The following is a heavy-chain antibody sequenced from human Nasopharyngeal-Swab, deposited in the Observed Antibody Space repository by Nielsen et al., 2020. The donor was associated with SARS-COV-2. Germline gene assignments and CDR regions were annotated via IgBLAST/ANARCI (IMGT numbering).Heavy chain of an antibody. Sequence: GESLKISCKGSGYSFTSYWIGWVRQMPGKGLEWMGIIYPGDSDTRYSPSFQGQVTISADKSISTAYLRWSSLKASDTAMYYCARWYSSSTNYYYYYMDVWGKGTTVTVSS. D-gene: IGHD6-6*01. CDR2: IYPGDSDT. CDR3: ARWYSSSTNYYYYYMDV. J-gene: IGHJ6*03. V-gene: IGHV5-51*01. CDR1: GYSFTSYW.